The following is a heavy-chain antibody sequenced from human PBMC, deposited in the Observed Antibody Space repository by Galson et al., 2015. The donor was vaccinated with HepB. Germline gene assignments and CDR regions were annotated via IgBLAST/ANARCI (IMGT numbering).Heavy chain of an antibody. CDR2: IYYSGST. CDR1: GGSISSISYY. D-gene: IGHD5-12*01. Sequence: SETLSLTCTVSGGSISSISYYWGWIRQPPGKGLEWIGSIYYSGSTNYNPSLKSRVTISVDTSKNQFSLKLSSVTAADTAVYYCARVRLPPTGVYSGFEPYWYFDLWGRGTLVTVSS. V-gene: IGHV4-39*07. J-gene: IGHJ2*01. CDR3: ARVRLPPTGVYSGFEPYWYFDL.